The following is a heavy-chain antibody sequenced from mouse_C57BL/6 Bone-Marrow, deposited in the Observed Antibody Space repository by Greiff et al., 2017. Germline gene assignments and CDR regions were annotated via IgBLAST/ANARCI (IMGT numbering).Heavy chain of an antibody. Sequence: EVQRVESGPELVKPGASVKMPCKASGYTFTDYNMHWVKQSHGKSLEWIGYINPNNGGTSYNQKFKGKATLTVNKSSSTAYMELRSLTSEDSAVYYCAREGQGYFDYWGQGTTLTVSS. V-gene: IGHV1-22*01. D-gene: IGHD3-2*02. CDR3: AREGQGYFDY. J-gene: IGHJ2*01. CDR1: GYTFTDYN. CDR2: INPNNGGT.